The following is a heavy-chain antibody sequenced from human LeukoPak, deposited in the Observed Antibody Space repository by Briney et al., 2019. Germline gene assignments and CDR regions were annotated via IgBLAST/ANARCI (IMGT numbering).Heavy chain of an antibody. D-gene: IGHD6-13*01. V-gene: IGHV1-2*02. J-gene: IGHJ4*02. CDR3: ARVTVSSWYPYLDY. CDR1: GYTFTDYY. Sequence: ASVKVSCKASGYTFTDYYMHWVRQAPGQGLEWMGWINPNSGGTNYAQKFQGRVTMTRDTSISTAYMELSRLRSDDTAVYYCARVTVSSWYPYLDYWGQGTLVTVSS. CDR2: INPNSGGT.